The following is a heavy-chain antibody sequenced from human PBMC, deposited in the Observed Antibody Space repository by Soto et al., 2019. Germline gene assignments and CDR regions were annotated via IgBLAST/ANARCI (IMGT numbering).Heavy chain of an antibody. Sequence: SLRLSCAASGFTFSSSAMHWFRQAPVKGLEWVAVISYDGSNKYYADSVKARFTISRDNSKKTLYLQMNSLRAEDTAVYYCARDLRAWIQDSGAFDIWRQGTMVTLSS. CDR1: GFTFSSSA. CDR3: ARDLRAWIQDSGAFDI. J-gene: IGHJ3*02. V-gene: IGHV3-30-3*01. CDR2: ISYDGSNK. D-gene: IGHD5-18*01.